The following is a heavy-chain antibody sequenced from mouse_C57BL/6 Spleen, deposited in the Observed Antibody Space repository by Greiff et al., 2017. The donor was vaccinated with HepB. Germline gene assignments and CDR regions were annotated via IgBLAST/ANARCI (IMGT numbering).Heavy chain of an antibody. CDR2: IDPETGGT. Sequence: VQLQQSGAELVRPGASVTLSCKASGYTFTDYEMHWVKQTPVHGLEWIGAIDPETGGTAYNQKFKGKAILTADKSSSTAYMELRSLTSEDSAVYYCTRREPYWYFDVWGTGTTVTVSS. CDR3: TRREPYWYFDV. D-gene: IGHD6-1*01. CDR1: GYTFTDYE. V-gene: IGHV1-15*01. J-gene: IGHJ1*03.